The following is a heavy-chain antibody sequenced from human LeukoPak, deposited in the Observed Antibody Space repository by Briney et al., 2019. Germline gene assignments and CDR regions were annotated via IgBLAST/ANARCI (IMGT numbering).Heavy chain of an antibody. V-gene: IGHV3-30*02. CDR1: GFTFSSYG. D-gene: IGHD3-10*01. CDR2: IRYDGSNK. J-gene: IGHJ4*02. CDR3: AKDRTYGSGSYPTPADY. Sequence: GGSLRLSCAASGFTFSSYGMHWVRQAPGKGLEWVAFIRYDGSNKYYADSVKGRFTISRDDSKNTLYLQMNSLRAEDTAVYYRAKDRTYGSGSYPTPADYWGQGTLVTVSS.